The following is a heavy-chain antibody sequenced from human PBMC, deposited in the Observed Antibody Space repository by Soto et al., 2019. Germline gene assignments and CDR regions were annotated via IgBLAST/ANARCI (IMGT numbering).Heavy chain of an antibody. CDR1: GGSISSSSYY. D-gene: IGHD3-10*01. J-gene: IGHJ6*02. CDR3: ARDMVRGVIAEGMDV. Sequence: TSETLSLTCTVSGGSISSSSYYWGWIRQPPGKGLEWIGSIYYSGSTYYNPSLKSRVTISVDTSKNQFSLKLSSVTAADTAVYYCARDMVRGVIAEGMDVWGQGTTVTVSS. CDR2: IYYSGST. V-gene: IGHV4-39*02.